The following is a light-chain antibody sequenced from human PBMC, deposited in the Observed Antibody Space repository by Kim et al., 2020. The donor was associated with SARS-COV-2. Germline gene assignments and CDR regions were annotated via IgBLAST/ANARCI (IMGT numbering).Light chain of an antibody. CDR3: QSYDGDSQNNQV. Sequence: VTIACLRNSGRIAGFCGQWYQPRPGSAPTTVIYEDRERPAGVPDRFSGSTDSSSNSASLTIAGLETEDEADYYCQSYDGDSQNNQVFGGGTQLTVL. CDR2: EDR. CDR1: SGRIAGFC. V-gene: IGLV6-57*03. J-gene: IGLJ3*02.